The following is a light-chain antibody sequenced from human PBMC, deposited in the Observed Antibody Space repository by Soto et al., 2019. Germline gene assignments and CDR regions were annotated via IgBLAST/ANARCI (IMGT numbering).Light chain of an antibody. V-gene: IGLV2-14*01. CDR3: GSWDSSMSAYV. Sequence: QSALTQPASVSGSPGQSITISCTGTSSDVGAYNYVSWFQQHPGKAPTLIISEVSNRPSGVSNRFSGSKSGNAASLTISGLQAEDEADYYCGSWDSSMSAYVFGTGTKVTVL. CDR1: SSDVGAYNY. CDR2: EVS. J-gene: IGLJ1*01.